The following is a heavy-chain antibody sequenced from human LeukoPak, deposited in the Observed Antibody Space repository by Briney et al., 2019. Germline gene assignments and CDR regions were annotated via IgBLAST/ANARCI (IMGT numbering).Heavy chain of an antibody. CDR1: GGSISSYY. CDR2: IYYSGST. V-gene: IGHV4-59*01. D-gene: IGHD2-2*01. CDR3: GREGIVVGLDP. Sequence: SETLSLTCTVSGGSISSYYWIWIRQPPGKGLEWIGYIYYSGSTNYNPSLKSRVTISVDTSKNQFSLKLSSVTAADTAVYYCGREGIVVGLDPWGQGTLVTVSS. J-gene: IGHJ5*02.